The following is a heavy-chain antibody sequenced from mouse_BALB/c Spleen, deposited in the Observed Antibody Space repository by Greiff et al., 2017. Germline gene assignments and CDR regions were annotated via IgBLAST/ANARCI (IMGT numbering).Heavy chain of an antibody. CDR3: ARWDYYGYSFAY. D-gene: IGHD1-2*01. CDR1: GFDFSRYW. CDR2: INPDSSTI. Sequence: EVKLMASGGGLVQPGGSLKLSCAASGFDFSRYWMRWVRQAPGKGLEWIGEINPDSSTINYTPSLKDKFIISRDNAKNTLYLQMSKVRSEDTSIFYCARWDYYGYSFAYWGQGTLVTVSA. V-gene: IGHV4-1*02. J-gene: IGHJ3*01.